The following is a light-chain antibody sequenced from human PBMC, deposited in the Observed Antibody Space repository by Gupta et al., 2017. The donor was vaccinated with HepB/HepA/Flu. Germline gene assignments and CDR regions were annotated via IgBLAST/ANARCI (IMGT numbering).Light chain of an antibody. CDR2: KDS. J-gene: IGLJ2*01. CDR1: KLGDKY. V-gene: IGLV3-1*01. CDR3: QAWDSSTVV. Sequence: SYELTQPPSVSVSPGQTASITYSGDKLGDKYACWYQQKPGQSPVLVIYKDSKRPSGIPERFSGSNSGNTATLTISGTQARDEADYYCQAWDSSTVVFGGGTKLTVL.